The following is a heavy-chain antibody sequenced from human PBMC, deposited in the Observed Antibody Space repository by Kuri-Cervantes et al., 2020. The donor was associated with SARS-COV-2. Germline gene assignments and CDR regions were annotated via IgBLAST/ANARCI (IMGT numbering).Heavy chain of an antibody. V-gene: IGHV1-24*01. D-gene: IGHD6-13*01. CDR3: ARVEVVAAAGHNWFDP. Sequence: ASVKVSCKVSGYTLTELSMHWVRQAPGKGLEWMGGFDPEDGEAIYAQKFQGRVTMTEDTSTDTAYMELSSLRSEDTAVYYCARVEVVAAAGHNWFDPWGQGTLVTVSS. J-gene: IGHJ5*02. CDR1: GYTLTELS. CDR2: FDPEDGEA.